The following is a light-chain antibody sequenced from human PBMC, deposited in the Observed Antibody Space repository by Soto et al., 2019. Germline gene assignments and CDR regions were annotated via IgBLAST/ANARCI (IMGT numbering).Light chain of an antibody. CDR2: GVS. J-gene: IGKJ1*01. CDR3: QVYGSSPWT. Sequence: EIVLPQSPGTLSLSPGERATLSCRASQSVSHRYLAWYQQEPGQAPRLLIHGVSTRATGIPDGFSGSGSGKDFTLTISRLEPEDFAVYYCQVYGSSPWTFGQGTKVEIK. V-gene: IGKV3-20*01. CDR1: QSVSHRY.